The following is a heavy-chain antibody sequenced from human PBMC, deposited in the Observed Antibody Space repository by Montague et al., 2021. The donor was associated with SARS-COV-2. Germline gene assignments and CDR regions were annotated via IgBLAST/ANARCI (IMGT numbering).Heavy chain of an antibody. Sequence: SETLSLTCSVSGVSISSGSYYWSWVRQPPGKGLEWIVYVYHTGSTNYNPSLKSRVTLSIATSKNRFSLNLTSVTAADTAVYYCVREKYYFDDSGSKWGQGTLVTV. J-gene: IGHJ4*02. CDR2: VYHTGST. CDR3: VREKYYFDDSGSK. V-gene: IGHV4-61*01. CDR1: GVSISSGSYY. D-gene: IGHD3-22*01.